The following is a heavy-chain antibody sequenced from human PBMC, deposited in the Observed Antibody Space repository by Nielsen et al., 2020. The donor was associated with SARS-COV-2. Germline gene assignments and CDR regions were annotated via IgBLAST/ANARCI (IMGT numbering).Heavy chain of an antibody. CDR1: GFTFSDYS. CDR2: ISGDSNYI. CDR3: TRGFYSQSDC. D-gene: IGHD2-15*01. J-gene: IGHJ4*02. Sequence: GGSLRLSCTGSGFTFSDYSMHWVRQAPGKGLAWVASISGDSNYIFYSELVKGRFTMSRDNGKNSLYLQMNTLRSEDTALYYCTRGFYSQSDCWGQGTLVTVSS. V-gene: IGHV3-21*01.